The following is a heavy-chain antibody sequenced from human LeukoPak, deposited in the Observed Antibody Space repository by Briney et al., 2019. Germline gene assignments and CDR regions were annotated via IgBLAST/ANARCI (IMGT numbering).Heavy chain of an antibody. CDR2: ISSIDSTI. J-gene: IGHJ4*02. CDR3: ARGIAVAGPYYFDY. Sequence: GGSLRLSCAASGFTFSNYEMNWVRQAPGKGLEWVSYISSIDSTIYYADSVKGRFTISRDNAKNSLYLQMNSLRADDTAVYYCARGIAVAGPYYFDYWGRGILVTVSS. V-gene: IGHV3-48*03. D-gene: IGHD6-19*01. CDR1: GFTFSNYE.